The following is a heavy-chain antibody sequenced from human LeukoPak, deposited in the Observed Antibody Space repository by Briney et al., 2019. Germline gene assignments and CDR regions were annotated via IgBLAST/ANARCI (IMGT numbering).Heavy chain of an antibody. Sequence: GGSLRLSCAASGFTFSSYAMSWVRQAPGKGLEWVSLIYSGGDKRYAASVKGRFTISRDNSKNTLYLQMDSLRVEDTAVYYCTADIKGSYWGQGTLVTVSS. CDR3: TADIKGSY. CDR1: GFTFSSYA. J-gene: IGHJ4*02. CDR2: IYSGGDK. V-gene: IGHV3-23*03.